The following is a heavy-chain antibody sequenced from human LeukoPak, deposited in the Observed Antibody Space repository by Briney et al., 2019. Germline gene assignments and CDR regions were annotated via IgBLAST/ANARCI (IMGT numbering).Heavy chain of an antibody. D-gene: IGHD2-15*01. CDR3: ATLYCSGGSCYSSSVVYFDY. CDR1: GGTFSSYA. Sequence: SVKVSCKASGGTFSSYAISWVRQAPGQGLEWMGRIIPILGIANYAQKFQGRVTITADKSTSTAYMELSSLRSEDTAVYYCATLYCSGGSCYSSSVVYFDYWGEGSLVTVSS. CDR2: IIPILGIA. J-gene: IGHJ4*02. V-gene: IGHV1-69*04.